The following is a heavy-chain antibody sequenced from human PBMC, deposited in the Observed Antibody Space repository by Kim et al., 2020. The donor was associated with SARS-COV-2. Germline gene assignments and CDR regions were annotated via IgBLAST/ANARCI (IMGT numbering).Heavy chain of an antibody. CDR2: IKSKTDGGTT. CDR3: TTTSWGLLWFGELSIGY. Sequence: GGSLRLSCAASGFTFSNAWMSWVRQAPGKGLEWVGRIKSKTDGGTTDYAAPVKGRFTISRDDSKNTLYLQMNSLKTEDTAVYYCTTTSWGLLWFGELSIGYWGQGTLVTVSS. CDR1: GFTFSNAW. J-gene: IGHJ4*02. D-gene: IGHD3-10*01. V-gene: IGHV3-15*01.